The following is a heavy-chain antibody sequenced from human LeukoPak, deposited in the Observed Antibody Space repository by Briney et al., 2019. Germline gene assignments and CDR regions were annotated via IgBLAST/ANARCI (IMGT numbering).Heavy chain of an antibody. D-gene: IGHD3-10*01. CDR1: GGSISSYY. J-gene: IGHJ6*03. Sequence: SETLSLTCTVSGGSISSYYWSWIRQPPGKGLERIGYIYYSGSTNYNPSLKSRVTISVDTSKNQFSLKLSSVTAADTAVYYCARGLYGSGSYYYYYYYMDVWGKGTTVTVSS. CDR2: IYYSGST. V-gene: IGHV4-59*01. CDR3: ARGLYGSGSYYYYYYYMDV.